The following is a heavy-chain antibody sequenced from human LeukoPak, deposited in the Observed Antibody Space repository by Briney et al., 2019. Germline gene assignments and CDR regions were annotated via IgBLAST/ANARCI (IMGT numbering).Heavy chain of an antibody. CDR3: AKEQNSGIGAAGTLL. J-gene: IGHJ4*02. CDR1: GFTFSSYA. V-gene: IGHV3-30*04. Sequence: GSLRLSCAASGFTFSSYAMNWVRQAPGKGLEWVAVISYDGSNKYYADSVKGRFTISRDNSKNTLYLQMNSLRAEDTAVYYCAKEQNSGIGAAGTLLWGQGTLVTVSS. D-gene: IGHD6-13*01. CDR2: ISYDGSNK.